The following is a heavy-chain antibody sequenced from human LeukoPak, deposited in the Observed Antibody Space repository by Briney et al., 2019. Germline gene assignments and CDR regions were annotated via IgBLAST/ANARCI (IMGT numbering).Heavy chain of an antibody. D-gene: IGHD2/OR15-2a*01. CDR1: GYTFTMYA. V-gene: IGHV7-4-1*02. CDR3: AREVIVANFDY. CDR2: INTNTGNP. Sequence: GASVKVSCKSSGYTFTMYALIWVRQAPGQGLEWMGWINTNTGNPTYAHGFIVRFVLLLDTSVTTAYLQISSLKAEDTAVYYCAREVIVANFDYWGQGTLVTVSS. J-gene: IGHJ4*02.